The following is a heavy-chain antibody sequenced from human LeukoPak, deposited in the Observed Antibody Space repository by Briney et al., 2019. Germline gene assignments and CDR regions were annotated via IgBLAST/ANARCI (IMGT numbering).Heavy chain of an antibody. V-gene: IGHV1-8*01. D-gene: IGHD3-3*01. CDR3: ASTIFGVVIIDY. J-gene: IGHJ4*02. CDR2: MNPNSGNT. Sequence: GASVKVSCEASGYTFTSYDINWVRQATGQGLEWMGWMNPNSGNTGYAQKFQGRVTMTRNTSISTAYMELSSLRSEDTAVYYCASTIFGVVIIDYWGQGTLVTVSS. CDR1: GYTFTSYD.